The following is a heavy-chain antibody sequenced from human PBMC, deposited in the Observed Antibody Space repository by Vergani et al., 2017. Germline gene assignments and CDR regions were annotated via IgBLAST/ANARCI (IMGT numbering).Heavy chain of an antibody. V-gene: IGHV3-7*01. Sequence: VQLVESGGGVVQPGRSLRLSCAASGFTFSSYAMHWVRQAPGKGLEWVANIKQDGSEKYYVDSVKGRFTISRDNAKNSLYLQMKSLRAEDTAVYYCAKGGAAAGTFAAFDIWGQGTMVTVSS. CDR2: IKQDGSEK. CDR1: GFTFSSYA. CDR3: AKGGAAAGTFAAFDI. J-gene: IGHJ3*02. D-gene: IGHD6-13*01.